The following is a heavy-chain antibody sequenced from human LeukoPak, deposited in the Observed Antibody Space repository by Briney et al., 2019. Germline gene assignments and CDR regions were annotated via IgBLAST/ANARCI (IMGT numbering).Heavy chain of an antibody. CDR2: IFYSGST. CDR3: ARGGSYYHYYFDY. CDR1: SGSISTSNYY. V-gene: IGHV4-39*07. D-gene: IGHD3-10*01. J-gene: IGHJ4*02. Sequence: SETLSLTCTVSSGSISTSNYYWGWVRQPPGKALEWIGNIFYSGSTYYSPSLKSRVTISLDTSRNQFSLKPSSVTAADTAVYYCARGGSYYHYYFDYWGQGTLVTVSS.